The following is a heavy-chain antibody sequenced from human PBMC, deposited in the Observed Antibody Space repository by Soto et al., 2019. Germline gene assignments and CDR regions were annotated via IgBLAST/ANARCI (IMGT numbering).Heavy chain of an antibody. CDR1: GFSFSSNW. D-gene: IGHD2-21*01. J-gene: IGHJ4*02. Sequence: EVQLVESGGGLVQPGGSLRLSCEGSGFSFSSNWMSWVRQAPGKGLEWVANIKQDGSEKYYVDSVKGRFTISRDNAKNSLYLQMNSLRAEDTAIYDCARDGGGLSGLLLEYCFDSWGQGTLVTVSS. CDR3: ARDGGGLSGLLLEYCFDS. V-gene: IGHV3-7*01. CDR2: IKQDGSEK.